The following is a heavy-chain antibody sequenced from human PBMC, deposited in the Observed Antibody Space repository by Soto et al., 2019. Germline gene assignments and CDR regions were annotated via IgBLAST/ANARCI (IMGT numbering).Heavy chain of an antibody. V-gene: IGHV6-1*01. J-gene: IGHJ6*02. CDR2: TYYRSKWIH. CDR1: GERVSSSSAA. D-gene: IGHD4-17*01. Sequence: PPQTLSLTRDISGERVSSSSAAWNWIRQSPSRGLEWLGRTYYRSKWIHEYTVSMESRITINPDTSKNQFSLHIYSVTPEDTAVYYWARDYGDYEDPRGYYYYGMDVWGQGTTVTVS. CDR3: ARDYGDYEDPRGYYYYGMDV.